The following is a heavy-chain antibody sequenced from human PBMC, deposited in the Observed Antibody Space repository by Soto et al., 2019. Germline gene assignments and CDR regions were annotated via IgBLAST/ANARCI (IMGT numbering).Heavy chain of an antibody. CDR3: AASSAAQGMDV. D-gene: IGHD2-15*01. Sequence: GSLKGSCKASGETVTGYYMHWVGQAPGQGLEWMGWINPNSGGTNYEQKFQGRVTMTRDTSISTAYMELSRLRYDDTAVYYCAASSAAQGMDVWGQGTMVTVSS. J-gene: IGHJ6*02. CDR2: INPNSGGT. V-gene: IGHV1-2*02. CDR1: GETVTGYY.